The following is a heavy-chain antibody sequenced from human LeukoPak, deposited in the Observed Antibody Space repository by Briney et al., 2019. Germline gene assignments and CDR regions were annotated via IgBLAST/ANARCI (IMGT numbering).Heavy chain of an antibody. CDR2: IYHSGST. CDR1: GGSISSGGYS. D-gene: IGHD5-24*01. V-gene: IGHV4-30-2*01. J-gene: IGHJ4*02. CDR3: ARGMGTNYYFDY. Sequence: PSETLSLTCAVSGGSISSGGYSWSWIRQPPGTGLEWIGYIYHSGSTYYNPSLKSRVTISVDRSKNQFSLKLSSVTAADTAVYYCARGMGTNYYFDYWGQGTLVTVSS.